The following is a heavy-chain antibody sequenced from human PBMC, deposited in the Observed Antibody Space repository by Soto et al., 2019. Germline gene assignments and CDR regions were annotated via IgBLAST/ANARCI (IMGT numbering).Heavy chain of an antibody. D-gene: IGHD3-10*01. CDR3: ARGLSSMVRGVTCFDY. Sequence: SETLSLTCTVSGGSVSSCSYYWSWIRQPPGKGLEWIGYIYYSGSTNYNPSLKSRVTISVDTSKNQFSLKLSSVTAADTAVYYCARGLSSMVRGVTCFDYWGQGTLVTVXS. J-gene: IGHJ4*02. CDR1: GGSVSSCSYY. CDR2: IYYSGST. V-gene: IGHV4-61*01.